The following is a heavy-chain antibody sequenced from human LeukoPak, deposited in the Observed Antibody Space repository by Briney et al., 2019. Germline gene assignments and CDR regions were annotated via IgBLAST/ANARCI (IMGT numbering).Heavy chain of an antibody. CDR3: ARSEGMATIPFDY. CDR2: IHYTGST. Sequence: SETLSLTCTVSGGSISSGDYYWSWIRQPPGKGLEWIGYIHYTGSTNSNPSLKSRVTISVDTSKNQFSLKLRSVTAADTAVYYCARSEGMATIPFDYWGQGTLVTVSS. J-gene: IGHJ4*02. V-gene: IGHV4-61*08. CDR1: GGSISSGDYY. D-gene: IGHD5-24*01.